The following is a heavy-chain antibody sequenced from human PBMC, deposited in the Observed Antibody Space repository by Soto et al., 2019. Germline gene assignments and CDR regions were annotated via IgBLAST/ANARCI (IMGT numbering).Heavy chain of an antibody. CDR3: AKDASGWSVT. CDR2: MNQDGSEK. Sequence: EVHLVESGGDLVQPGGSLRLSCAASGFTFSNFWMSWLRQAPGRGLEWVANMNQDGSEKYYLDSVRGRFTISRDNAKNSLSLQIHSLRAEDTAVYYCAKDASGWSVTWGQGTPVIVSS. D-gene: IGHD6-19*01. V-gene: IGHV3-7*04. CDR1: GFTFSNFW. J-gene: IGHJ5*02.